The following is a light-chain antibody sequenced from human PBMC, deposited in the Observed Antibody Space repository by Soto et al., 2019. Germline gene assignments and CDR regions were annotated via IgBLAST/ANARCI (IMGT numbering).Light chain of an antibody. V-gene: IGKV1-39*01. Sequence: DIQMTQSPSSLSASVGDRVTITCRASQTISNFLNWYQQKPGKAPNLLIYAASTLESGVPSRFSGSGSGTEFTLTISSLQPEDFATYYCQQSFSTPPTFGQGTKV. J-gene: IGKJ1*01. CDR3: QQSFSTPPT. CDR1: QTISNF. CDR2: AAS.